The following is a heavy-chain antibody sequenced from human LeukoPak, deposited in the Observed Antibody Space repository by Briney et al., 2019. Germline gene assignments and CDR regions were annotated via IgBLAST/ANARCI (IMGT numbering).Heavy chain of an antibody. CDR1: GGSISCYY. V-gene: IGHV4-59*08. CDR2: IYYTGST. Sequence: SETLSLTCTVSGGSISCYYWIWIRQPPGKGLEWIGYIYYTGSTTYNPSFKSRVTISVDTSKNQFSLKLRSVTASDTSVYYCARHENRGSSNGDGFDIWGRGTMVTVSS. J-gene: IGHJ3*02. CDR3: ARHENRGSSNGDGFDI. D-gene: IGHD7-27*01.